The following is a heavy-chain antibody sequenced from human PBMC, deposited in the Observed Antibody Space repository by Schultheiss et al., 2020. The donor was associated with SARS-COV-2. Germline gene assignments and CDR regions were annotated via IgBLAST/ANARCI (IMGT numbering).Heavy chain of an antibody. Sequence: SETLSLTCAVYGGSFSGYYWSWIRQPPGKGLEWIGEINHSGSTNYNPSLKSRVTISVDTSKNQFSLKLSSVTAADTAVYYCAEGPAATEYFQHWGQGTLVTVSS. J-gene: IGHJ1*01. CDR1: GGSFSGYY. V-gene: IGHV4-34*01. CDR2: INHSGST. CDR3: AEGPAATEYFQH. D-gene: IGHD2-2*01.